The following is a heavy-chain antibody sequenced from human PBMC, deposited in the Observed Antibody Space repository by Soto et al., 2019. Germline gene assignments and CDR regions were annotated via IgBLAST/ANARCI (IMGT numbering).Heavy chain of an antibody. V-gene: IGHV3-30*18. CDR3: AXDTYXXXTTXXYVFDY. CDR1: GFIFSAYG. CDR2: ISYDGNNE. Sequence: QVQLVESGGGVVQPGRSLRLSCAASGFIFSAYGIHWVRQAPGKGLEWVAVISYDGNNEHYADSVKGRFTISRDNSKNTLFLQMSSLGAXDTAVXXCAXDTYXXXTTXXYVFDYWGQGTLVTVSS. J-gene: IGHJ4*02. D-gene: IGHD3-16*01.